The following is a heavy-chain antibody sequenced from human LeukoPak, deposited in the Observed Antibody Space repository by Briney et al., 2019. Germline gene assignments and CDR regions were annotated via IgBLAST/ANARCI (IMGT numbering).Heavy chain of an antibody. D-gene: IGHD6-13*01. CDR2: IYHTGGT. V-gene: IGHV4-59*12. CDR1: GVSISSYF. J-gene: IGHJ4*02. CDR3: AREGSWYTGAFDY. Sequence: SETLSLNCTVSGVSISSYFWSWVRQSPENGLEWIGYIYHTGGTSYNPSLKSRVSISVDTSKNQFSLKLISVTAADTAVYYCAREGSWYTGAFDYWGQGTLVTVSS.